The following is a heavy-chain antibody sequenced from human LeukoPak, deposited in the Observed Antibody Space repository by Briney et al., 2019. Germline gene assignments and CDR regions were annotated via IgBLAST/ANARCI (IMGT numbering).Heavy chain of an antibody. Sequence: PGGSLRLSCAASGFTFSSYEMNWVRQAPGKGLEWVAYISSSGRRGSNIYYADSVRGRFTISRDNAKNSLYLQMNNLRTEDTAVYYCARRREYSSGWGSFDYWGPGTLVTVSS. J-gene: IGHJ4*02. V-gene: IGHV3-48*03. D-gene: IGHD6-19*01. CDR2: ISSSGRRGSNI. CDR3: ARRREYSSGWGSFDY. CDR1: GFTFSSYE.